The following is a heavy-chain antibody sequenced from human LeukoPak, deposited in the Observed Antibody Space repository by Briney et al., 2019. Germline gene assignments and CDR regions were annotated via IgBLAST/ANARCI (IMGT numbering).Heavy chain of an antibody. D-gene: IGHD2/OR15-2a*01. CDR2: IYHTGST. CDR3: ARAKRGPGQLLLSGFDY. CDR1: GGSISNNNW. Sequence: SETLSLTCAVSGGSISNNNWWSWVRQPPGKGLEWIGEIYHTGSTNYNPSLKSRVTISVDTSKNQFSLKLSSVTAADTAVYYCARAKRGPGQLLLSGFDYWGQGTLVTVSS. J-gene: IGHJ4*02. V-gene: IGHV4-4*02.